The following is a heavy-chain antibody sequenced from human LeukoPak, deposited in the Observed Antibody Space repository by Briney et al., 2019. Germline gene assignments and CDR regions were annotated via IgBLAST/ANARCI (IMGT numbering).Heavy chain of an antibody. J-gene: IGHJ3*02. CDR3: ARRRGRYSGDAFDI. D-gene: IGHD1-26*01. CDR1: GYRFTSYW. Sequence: PGESLKISCKGSGYRFTSYWIGWVRQMPGKGLEWMGFIYPGDSDTRYSPSFQGQVTISADKSMSTAYLQWSSLKASDTAMYYCARRRGRYSGDAFDIWGQGKIVSVSS. V-gene: IGHV5-51*01. CDR2: IYPGDSDT.